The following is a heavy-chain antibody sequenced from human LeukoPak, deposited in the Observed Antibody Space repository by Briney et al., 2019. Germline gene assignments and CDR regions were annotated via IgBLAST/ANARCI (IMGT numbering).Heavy chain of an antibody. Sequence: KPSQTLSLTCTVSGVSISSCSYYWRCIGQAAGKGLEWIGRIYTSGSTNYNPSLKSLTTSSVNTLNYPFSQNLSSVTSANTAGDSCARVLGSYYGHYYMDVWGKGTTVTVSS. CDR1: GVSISSCSYY. V-gene: IGHV4-61*02. J-gene: IGHJ6*03. D-gene: IGHD1-26*01. CDR3: ARVLGSYYGHYYMDV. CDR2: IYTSGST.